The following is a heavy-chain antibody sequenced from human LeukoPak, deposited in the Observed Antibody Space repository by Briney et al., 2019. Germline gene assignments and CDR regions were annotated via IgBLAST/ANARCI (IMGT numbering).Heavy chain of an antibody. Sequence: GASVKVSCKASGYTFTSYGISWVRQAPGQGLEWMGWISAYNGNTNYAQKLQGRVTMTTDTSTSTAYMELRSLRSDDTAVYYCARDQSPRYPPGGLVDYWGQGTLVTVSS. J-gene: IGHJ4*02. CDR3: ARDQSPRYPPGGLVDY. CDR1: GYTFTSYG. V-gene: IGHV1-18*01. D-gene: IGHD2-15*01. CDR2: ISAYNGNT.